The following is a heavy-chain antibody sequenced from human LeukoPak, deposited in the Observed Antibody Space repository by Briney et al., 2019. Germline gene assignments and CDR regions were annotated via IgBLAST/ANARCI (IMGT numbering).Heavy chain of an antibody. J-gene: IGHJ3*02. CDR1: GFTFSSYS. CDR2: ISSSSSYI. CDR3: ARDRGAGDDAFDI. Sequence: GGFLRLSCAASGFTFSSYSMNWVRQAPGKGLEWVSSISSSSSYIYYADSVKGRFTISRDNAKNSLYLQMNSLRAEDTAVYYCARDRGAGDDAFDIWGQGTMVTVSS. D-gene: IGHD7-27*01. V-gene: IGHV3-21*01.